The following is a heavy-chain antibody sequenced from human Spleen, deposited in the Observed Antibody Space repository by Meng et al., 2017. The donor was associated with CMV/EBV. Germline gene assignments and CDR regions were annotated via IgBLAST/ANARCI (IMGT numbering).Heavy chain of an antibody. D-gene: IGHD6-6*01. V-gene: IGHV4-59*12. CDR3: AGGGENSRWLYYYYGMDL. Sequence: SETLSLTCTVSGGSISTYYWTWIRQPPGKGLEWIGYIYYSGSTNYNPSLQSRVTISLYTSKNQFSLELTSVTAADTAIYYCAGGGENSRWLYYYYGMDLCGQGTTVTVSS. CDR1: GGSISTYY. CDR2: IYYSGST. J-gene: IGHJ6*02.